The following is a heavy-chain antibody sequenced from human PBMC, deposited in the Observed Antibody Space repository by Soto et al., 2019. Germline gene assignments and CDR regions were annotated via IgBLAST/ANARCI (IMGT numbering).Heavy chain of an antibody. J-gene: IGHJ4*02. V-gene: IGHV3-15*01. CDR2: IKSKTDGGTT. D-gene: IGHD2-15*01. CDR3: TTEVDCSGGSCYTSFDY. Sequence: VQLVESGGGLVKPGGSLRLSCAASGFTFSNAWMSWVRQAPGKGLEWVGRIKSKTDGGTTDYAAPVKGRFTISRDDSKNTLYLQMNSLKTEDTAVYYCTTEVDCSGGSCYTSFDYWGQGTLVTVSS. CDR1: GFTFSNAW.